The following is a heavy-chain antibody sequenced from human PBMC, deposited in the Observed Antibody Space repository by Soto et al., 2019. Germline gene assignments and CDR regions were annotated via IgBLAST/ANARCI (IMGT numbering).Heavy chain of an antibody. V-gene: IGHV3-21*01. J-gene: IGHJ6*02. Sequence: EVQLVESGGGLVKPGGSLRLSCVGSGFTFADYTMNWVRQAPGKGPEWVSSFSARGSKIYYADSVKGRFTISRDNAKSSLYLQMNSLTVEDTAIYYCTSTRVISGYYYYGLDVWGQGTTVTVSS. CDR2: FSARGSKI. CDR1: GFTFADYT. D-gene: IGHD3-3*01. CDR3: TSTRVISGYYYYGLDV.